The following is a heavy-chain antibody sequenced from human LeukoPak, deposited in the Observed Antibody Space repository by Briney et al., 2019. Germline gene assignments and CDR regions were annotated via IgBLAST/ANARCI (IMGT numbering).Heavy chain of an antibody. V-gene: IGHV4-34*01. CDR1: GGSFTDYF. CDR3: ARARIAKIVVVHSFSYGMDV. D-gene: IGHD3-22*01. CDR2: INDYTGDS. Sequence: SETLSLTCTVFGGSFTDYFWIWIRHSPGKGLEWIGEINDYTGDSKYNPSLNSRVSISLEKSKNQLSLELRSVTAADTAVSYCARARIAKIVVVHSFSYGMDVWGQGTTVTVSS. J-gene: IGHJ6*02.